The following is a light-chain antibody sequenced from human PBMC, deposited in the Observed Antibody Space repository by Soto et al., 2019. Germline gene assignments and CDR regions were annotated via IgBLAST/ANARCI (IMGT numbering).Light chain of an antibody. Sequence: QPVLTQSSSASASLGSSVKLTCTLSSGHSSYIIAWHQQQPGKAPRYLMKLEGSGSYNKGSGVPDRFSGSSSGADRYLTISNLQFEDEADYYCETWDSNTHTVFGGGTKFTVL. CDR1: SGHSSYI. J-gene: IGLJ3*02. CDR2: LEGSGSY. CDR3: ETWDSNTHTV. V-gene: IGLV4-60*02.